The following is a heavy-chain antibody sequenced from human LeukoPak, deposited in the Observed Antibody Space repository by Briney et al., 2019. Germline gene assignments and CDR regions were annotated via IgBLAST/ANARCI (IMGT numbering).Heavy chain of an antibody. J-gene: IGHJ5*02. CDR3: AKKNTRLFREENRFRP. Sequence: PGGSLRLSCAASGFTFDDYAMHWVRHAPGKGLEWVSLISGDGGSTYYADSVKGRFTVSRDNSKNSLYLQMNSPRTEDTALYYCAKKNTRLFREENRFRPLGQGTLVTVSS. CDR2: ISGDGGST. V-gene: IGHV3-43*02. D-gene: IGHD3-10*02. CDR1: GFTFDDYA.